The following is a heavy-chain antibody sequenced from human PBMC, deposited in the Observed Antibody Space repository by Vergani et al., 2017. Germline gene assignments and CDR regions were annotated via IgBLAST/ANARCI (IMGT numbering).Heavy chain of an antibody. J-gene: IGHJ5*02. CDR2: IYWDDDK. V-gene: IGHV2-5*02. D-gene: IGHD6-6*01. Sequence: QITLKESGPTLVKPTQTLTLTCTFSGFSLSTSGVGVGWIRQPPGKALEWLALIYWDDDKRYSPSLKSRLTITKDTSKNQVVLTMTNMDPVDTATYYCAHVEQLGRAWGWFDPWGQGTLVTVSS. CDR3: AHVEQLGRAWGWFDP. CDR1: GFSLSTSGVG.